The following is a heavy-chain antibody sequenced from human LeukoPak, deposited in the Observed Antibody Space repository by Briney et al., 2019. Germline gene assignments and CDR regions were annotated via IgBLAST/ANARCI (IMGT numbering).Heavy chain of an antibody. Sequence: PGGSLRLSCAASGFTFSSYGMHWVRQAPGKGLEWVAVIWYDGSNKYYADSVKGRFTISRDNSKNTLYLQMNSLRAEDTAVYYCARALPDWGSGPVDYWGQGTLVTVSS. J-gene: IGHJ4*02. CDR2: IWYDGSNK. CDR3: ARALPDWGSGPVDY. V-gene: IGHV3-33*01. D-gene: IGHD7-27*01. CDR1: GFTFSSYG.